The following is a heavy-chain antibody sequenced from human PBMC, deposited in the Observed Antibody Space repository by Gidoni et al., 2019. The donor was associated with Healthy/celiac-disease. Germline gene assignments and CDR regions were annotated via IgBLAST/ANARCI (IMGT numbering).Heavy chain of an antibody. CDR3: ARFGVAGGFGYEYYFDY. D-gene: IGHD6-19*01. V-gene: IGHV1-69*01. J-gene: IGHJ4*02. CDR2: IIPIFGTA. Sequence: QVQLVQSGAEVKKPGSSVKVSCKASGGPFSSYAISWVRQAPGQGLEWMGGIIPIFGTANYAQKFQGRVTITADESTSTAYMELSSLRSEDTAVYYCARFGVAGGFGYEYYFDYWGQGTLVTVSS. CDR1: GGPFSSYA.